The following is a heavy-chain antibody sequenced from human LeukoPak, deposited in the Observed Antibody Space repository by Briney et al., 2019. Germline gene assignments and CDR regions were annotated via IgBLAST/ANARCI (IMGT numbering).Heavy chain of an antibody. D-gene: IGHD4/OR15-4a*01. V-gene: IGHV1-2*02. J-gene: IGHJ4*02. CDR1: GCTFTGYY. Sequence: ASVKVSCKASGCTFTGYYMNWVRQSPGQGLEWMGWIDPNSGGTNYAQKFQGRVTMTRDMSITTVYMELRWLRFDDTAVYYCAIISDYGDTIVKRGVDYWGQGTLVPVPS. CDR3: AIISDYGDTIVKRGVDY. CDR2: IDPNSGGT.